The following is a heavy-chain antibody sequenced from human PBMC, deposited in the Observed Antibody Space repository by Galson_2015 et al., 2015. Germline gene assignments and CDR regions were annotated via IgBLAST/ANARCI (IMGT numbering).Heavy chain of an antibody. Sequence: VKVSCKASGGTFSSYAIRWVRQAPGQGLEWMGGIIPIFGTANYAQKFQGRVTITADESTSTAYVELSSLRSEDTAVYYCASEDIVVVPAAMRAAAANYYYYMDVWGKGTTVTVSS. CDR2: IIPIFGTA. V-gene: IGHV1-69*13. CDR1: GGTFSSYA. D-gene: IGHD2-2*01. CDR3: ASEDIVVVPAAMRAAAANYYYYMDV. J-gene: IGHJ6*03.